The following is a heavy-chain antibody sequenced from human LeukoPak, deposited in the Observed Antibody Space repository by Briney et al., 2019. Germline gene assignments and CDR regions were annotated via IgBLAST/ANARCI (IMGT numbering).Heavy chain of an antibody. J-gene: IGHJ6*03. V-gene: IGHV1-69*13. CDR2: IIPIFGTA. CDR1: GYTFTSYG. D-gene: IGHD2-2*01. CDR3: ARGGPAANDLGYYYYYMDV. Sequence: GASVKVSCKASGYTFTSYGISWVRQAPGQGLEWMGGIIPIFGTANYAQKFQGRVTITADESTSTAYMELSSLRSEDTAVYYCARGGPAANDLGYYYYYMDVWGKGTTVTISS.